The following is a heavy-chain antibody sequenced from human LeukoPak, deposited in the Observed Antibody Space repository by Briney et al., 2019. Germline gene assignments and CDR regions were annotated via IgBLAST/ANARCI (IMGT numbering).Heavy chain of an antibody. J-gene: IGHJ6*03. D-gene: IGHD6-13*01. CDR1: GYSISSGYY. Sequence: ETLSLTCTVSGYSISSGYYWSWVRQAPGKGLEWVANIKQDGSEKYYVDSVKGRFAISRDNAKNSLYLQMNSLRAEDTAVYYCAREIEWAAAGHYYYYYMDVWGKGTTVTVS. CDR3: AREIEWAAAGHYYYYYMDV. CDR2: IKQDGSEK. V-gene: IGHV3-7*01.